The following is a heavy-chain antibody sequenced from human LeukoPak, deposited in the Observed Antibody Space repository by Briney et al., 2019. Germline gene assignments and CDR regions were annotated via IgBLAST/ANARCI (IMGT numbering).Heavy chain of an antibody. CDR1: GFTFSSYG. D-gene: IGHD3-22*01. V-gene: IGHV3-33*01. CDR3: ARDLEAYYDSSGYALDY. CDR2: IWYDGSNK. J-gene: IGHJ4*02. Sequence: PGRSLRLSCAASGFTFSSYGMHWVRHAPGKGLEWVAVIWYDGSNKYYADSVKGRFTISRDNSKNTLYLQMNSLRAEDTAVYYCARDLEAYYDSSGYALDYWGQGTLVTVSS.